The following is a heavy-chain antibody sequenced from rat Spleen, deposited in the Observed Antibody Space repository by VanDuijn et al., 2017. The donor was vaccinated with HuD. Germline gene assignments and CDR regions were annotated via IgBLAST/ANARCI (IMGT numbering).Heavy chain of an antibody. CDR2: IWAGGTT. J-gene: IGHJ2*01. CDR3: ARHTYGGFEAFDY. CDR1: GFSLTRNG. V-gene: IGHV2-72*01. D-gene: IGHD1-11*01. Sequence: QVQLKESGPGLMQPSETLSLTCTVSGFSLTRNGVGWVRQPLGKGLVWMGTIWAGGTTNFNSAVQSRLTISRDTSKSQVFLKMNSLQPEDTGAYYCARHTYGGFEAFDYWGQRVMVTVSS.